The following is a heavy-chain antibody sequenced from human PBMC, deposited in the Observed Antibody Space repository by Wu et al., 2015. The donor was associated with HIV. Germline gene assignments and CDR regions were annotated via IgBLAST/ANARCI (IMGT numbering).Heavy chain of an antibody. D-gene: IGHD3-10*01. CDR2: INPKSGDT. CDR1: TYTFIDYY. J-gene: IGHJ6*02. Sequence: QVPLVQSGAEVKKPGASVKVSCKAATYTFIDYYIHWVRQAPGQGLEWMGWINPKSGDTKDSEHFRGRVTMTTDTSTSTAYMELRSLRSDDTAVYYCAREVDYYGSGSLNKHYGMDVWGQGTTGHRLL. CDR3: AREVDYYGSGSLNKHYGMDV. V-gene: IGHV1-2*02.